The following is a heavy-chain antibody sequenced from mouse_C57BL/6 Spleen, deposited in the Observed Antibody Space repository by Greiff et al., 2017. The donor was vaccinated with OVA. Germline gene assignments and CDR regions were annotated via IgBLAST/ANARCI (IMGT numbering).Heavy chain of an antibody. D-gene: IGHD1-1*01. V-gene: IGHV1-50*01. CDR3: ARGYYGSSYGYFDV. Sequence: QVQLQQPGAELVKPGASVKLFCKASGFTLTSYWVPGVKTRPGQGLEWIGEIDPSDSYTNYNQKFKGKATLTVDTSSSTAYMQLSSLTSEDSAVYYCARGYYGSSYGYFDVWGTGTTVTVSS. CDR1: GFTLTSYW. J-gene: IGHJ1*03. CDR2: IDPSDSYT.